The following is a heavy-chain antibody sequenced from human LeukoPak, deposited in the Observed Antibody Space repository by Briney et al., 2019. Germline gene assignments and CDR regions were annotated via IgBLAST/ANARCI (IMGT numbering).Heavy chain of an antibody. Sequence: GGSLRLSCAASGFTFNDYYMNWIRQAPGKGLEWVSYISSSGSSIHYADSVKGRFTISRDNAENSLFLQMNSLRAEDTAVYYCVRASYYYDTSGSPRGWFDPWGQGTLVTVSS. V-gene: IGHV3-11*01. CDR1: GFTFNDYY. CDR3: VRASYYYDTSGSPRGWFDP. J-gene: IGHJ5*02. CDR2: ISSSGSSI. D-gene: IGHD3-22*01.